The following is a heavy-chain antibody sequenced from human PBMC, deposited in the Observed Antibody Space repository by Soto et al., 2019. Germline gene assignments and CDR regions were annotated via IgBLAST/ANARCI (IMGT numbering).Heavy chain of an antibody. CDR1: GGTFSSYA. Sequence: GASVKVSCKASGGTFSSYAISWVRQAPGQGLEWMGGIIPIFGTANYAQKFQGRVTITADKSTSTAYMELSSLRSEDTAVYYCARDISLSMVRGVISHWGQGTLVTVSS. CDR2: IIPIFGTA. V-gene: IGHV1-69*06. CDR3: ARDISLSMVRGVISH. J-gene: IGHJ4*02. D-gene: IGHD3-10*01.